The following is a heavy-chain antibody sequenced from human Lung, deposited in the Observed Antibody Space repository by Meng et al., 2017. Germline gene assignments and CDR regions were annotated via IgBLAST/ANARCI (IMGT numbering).Heavy chain of an antibody. V-gene: IGHV7-4-1*02. CDR1: GYTFNALA. CDR2: INPNTGNP. CDR3: ARDGYPVLGGVSAFDY. Sequence: QVQLGQSGSEWKKPGASVKVSCEASGYTFNALAMNWVRQAPGHGLEWLGWINPNTGNPTYARGFTGRFVFSLDTSVSTAYLEISSLKAEDTAMYYCARDGYPVLGGVSAFDYWGQGTLVTVSS. J-gene: IGHJ4*02. D-gene: IGHD3-16*01.